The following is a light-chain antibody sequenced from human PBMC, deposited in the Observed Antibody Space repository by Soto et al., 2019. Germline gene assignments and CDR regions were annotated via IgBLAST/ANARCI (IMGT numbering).Light chain of an antibody. J-gene: IGKJ5*01. CDR3: QQRSEWIT. CDR1: QSVSNS. V-gene: IGKV3-11*01. Sequence: EMVVTQSPATLSVSPGERATLSCRASQSVSNSLDWFQQKPGQAPRLLIYDASNRATGIPARFSGSGSGTDFTLTISSLEPEDFAVYYCQQRSEWITFGQGTRLEI. CDR2: DAS.